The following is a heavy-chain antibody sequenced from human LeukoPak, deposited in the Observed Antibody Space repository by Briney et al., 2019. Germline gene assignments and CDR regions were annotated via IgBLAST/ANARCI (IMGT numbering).Heavy chain of an antibody. Sequence: VASVKVSCTASGYTFTSYGISWVRQAPGQGLEWMGWISAYNGNTNYAQKLQGRVTMTTDTSTITAYMELRSLRSDDTAVYYCARAYGWSYSSSWYGYYYYGMDVWGQGTTVTVSS. CDR2: ISAYNGNT. CDR3: ARAYGWSYSSSWYGYYYYGMDV. J-gene: IGHJ6*02. CDR1: GYTFTSYG. V-gene: IGHV1-18*01. D-gene: IGHD6-13*01.